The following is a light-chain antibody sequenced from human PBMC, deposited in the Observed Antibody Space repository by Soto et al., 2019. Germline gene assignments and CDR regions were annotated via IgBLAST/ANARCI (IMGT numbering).Light chain of an antibody. V-gene: IGKV3-20*01. Sequence: EIVLTQSPGTLSLSPGERATLSCRASQSVSSSYLAWYQQKPGQASRLLIYGASSRATGIPDRFSGSGSGTDFTLTISRLEPEGFAVYYCQQYGSSPLTFGGWTKVEIK. CDR1: QSVSSSY. CDR2: GAS. CDR3: QQYGSSPLT. J-gene: IGKJ4*01.